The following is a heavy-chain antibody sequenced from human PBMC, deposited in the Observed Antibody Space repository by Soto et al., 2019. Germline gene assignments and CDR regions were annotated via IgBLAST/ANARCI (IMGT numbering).Heavy chain of an antibody. D-gene: IGHD3-10*01. V-gene: IGHV4-59*08. Sequence: SETLSLTWSVFRGSIVNFKGSWIRQTPGKGLEWIGYIDNSGGTGYNPSLRSRVTMSVGTSPKQFSLRLTSVTAADTAVYYCVRQGFGTLHGLVDVWGQGTTVTVSS. J-gene: IGHJ6*02. CDR1: RGSIVNFK. CDR2: IDNSGGT. CDR3: VRQGFGTLHGLVDV.